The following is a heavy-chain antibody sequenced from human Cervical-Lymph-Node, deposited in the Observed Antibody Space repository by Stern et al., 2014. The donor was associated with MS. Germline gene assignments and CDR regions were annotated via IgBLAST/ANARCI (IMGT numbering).Heavy chain of an antibody. Sequence: QVQLQESGPGLVQPSATLSLTCTVSGGSISSYYWSWIRQPPGKGLAWIGYIYYSGSTNYNPSLKSRVTISVDTSKNQFSLKLSSVTAADTAVYYCARDVIVGATWMFDYWGQGTLVTVSS. V-gene: IGHV4-59*01. CDR2: IYYSGST. D-gene: IGHD1-26*01. J-gene: IGHJ4*02. CDR1: GGSISSYY. CDR3: ARDVIVGATWMFDY.